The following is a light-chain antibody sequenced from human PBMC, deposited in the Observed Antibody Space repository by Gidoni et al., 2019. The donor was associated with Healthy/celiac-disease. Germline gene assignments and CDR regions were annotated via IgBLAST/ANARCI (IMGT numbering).Light chain of an antibody. CDR2: GNS. V-gene: IGLV1-40*01. J-gene: IGLJ2*01. Sequence: QSVLTQPPSVSGAPGQRVTISCTGSSSNIGAVYDVHGYQQLPGTAPKLLIYGNSNRPSGVPDRFSGSKSGTSASLAITGLQAEDEADYYCQSYDSSLSGSEVFGGGTKLTVL. CDR3: QSYDSSLSGSEV. CDR1: SSNIGAVYD.